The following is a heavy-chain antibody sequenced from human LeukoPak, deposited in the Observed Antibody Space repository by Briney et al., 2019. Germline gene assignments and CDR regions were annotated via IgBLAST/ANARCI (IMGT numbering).Heavy chain of an antibody. Sequence: ASVKVSCKASGYTFTSYYMHWVRQAPGQGLEWMGIINPSGGSTSYAQKFQGRVTMTRDTSTSTVYMELSSLRSEDTAVYYRAREWPHDIAANAFDIWGQGTMVTVSS. CDR3: AREWPHDIAANAFDI. D-gene: IGHD6-6*01. CDR2: INPSGGST. J-gene: IGHJ3*02. V-gene: IGHV1-46*01. CDR1: GYTFTSYY.